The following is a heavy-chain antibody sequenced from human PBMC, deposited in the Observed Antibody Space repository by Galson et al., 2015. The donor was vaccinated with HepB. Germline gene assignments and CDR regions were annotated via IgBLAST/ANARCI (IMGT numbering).Heavy chain of an antibody. V-gene: IGHV3-15*01. CDR3: TIGYCSGGSCSPLY. CDR1: GFTFSNAW. CDR2: IKSKTDGGTT. J-gene: IGHJ4*02. Sequence: SLRLSCAASGFTFSNAWMSWVRQAPGKGLEWVGRIKSKTDGGTTDYAAPVKGRFTISRDDSKNTLYLQMNSLKTEDTAVYYCTIGYCSGGSCSPLYWGQGTLVTVSS. D-gene: IGHD2-15*01.